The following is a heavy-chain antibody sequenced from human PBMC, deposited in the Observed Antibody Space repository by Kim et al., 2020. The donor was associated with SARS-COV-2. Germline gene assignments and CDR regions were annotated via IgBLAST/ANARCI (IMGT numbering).Heavy chain of an antibody. J-gene: IGHJ4*02. CDR1: GGSFSGYY. CDR2: INHSGST. V-gene: IGHV4-34*01. Sequence: SETLSLTCAVYGGSFSGYYWSWIRQPPGKGLEWIGEINHSGSTNYNPSLKSRVTISVDTSKNQFSLKLSSVTAADTAVYYCANRRGGRQLYDYWGQGTLVTVSS. CDR3: ANRRGGRQLYDY. D-gene: IGHD3-16*01.